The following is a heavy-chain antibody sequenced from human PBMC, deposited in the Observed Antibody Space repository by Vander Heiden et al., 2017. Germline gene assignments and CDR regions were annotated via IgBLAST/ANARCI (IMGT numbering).Heavy chain of an antibody. CDR2: IRSKANSYAT. CDR1: GFTFSGCA. CDR3: TRESGRNWFDP. Sequence: EVQLVESGGGLVQPGGLLTLSCPSPGFTFSGCAMHWVRQASGKGLEWVGRIRSKANSYATAYAASVKGRFTISRDDSKNTAYLQMNSLKTEDTAVYYCTRESGRNWFDPWGQGTLVTVSS. V-gene: IGHV3-73*02. J-gene: IGHJ5*02. D-gene: IGHD3-3*01.